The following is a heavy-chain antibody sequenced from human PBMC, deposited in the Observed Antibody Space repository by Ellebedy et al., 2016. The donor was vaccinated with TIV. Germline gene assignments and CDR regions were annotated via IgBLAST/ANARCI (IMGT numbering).Heavy chain of an antibody. CDR2: INPNSGGT. CDR1: GYTFTSYY. J-gene: IGHJ4*02. V-gene: IGHV1-2*04. Sequence: ASVKVSCXASGYTFTSYYMHWVRQAPGQGLEWMGWINPNSGGTNYAQKFQGWVTMTRDTSISTAYMKLSRLRSDDTAVYYCAILAYSSSSDYWGQGTLVTVSS. CDR3: AILAYSSSSDY. D-gene: IGHD6-13*01.